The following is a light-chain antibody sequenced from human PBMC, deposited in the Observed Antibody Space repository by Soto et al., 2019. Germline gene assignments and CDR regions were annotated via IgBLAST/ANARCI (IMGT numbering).Light chain of an antibody. V-gene: IGKV3-20*01. CDR1: QSLTINY. Sequence: EIVLTQSPGTLSLSPGERATLSCRASQSLTINYFDWYQQQPGRALRLLIDGASTRATGIPDRFSGSGSGTDFTLTISRLEPEDVAVYYCQQYEAVVTFGQGTKVDI. J-gene: IGKJ1*01. CDR2: GAS. CDR3: QQYEAVVT.